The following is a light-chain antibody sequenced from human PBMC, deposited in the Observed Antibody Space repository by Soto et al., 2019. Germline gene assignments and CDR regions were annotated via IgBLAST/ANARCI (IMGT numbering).Light chain of an antibody. CDR1: QSVSNNY. CDR2: GAS. Sequence: EIVMTQAPGTLSLSPGERATLSYRASQSVSNNYLAWYQQKPGQAPRLLIYGASNRATGIPDRFSGSGSGTDFTLTISRLEPEDFAVYYCQQYGTTPLITFGQGTRLEI. CDR3: QQYGTTPLIT. V-gene: IGKV3-20*01. J-gene: IGKJ5*01.